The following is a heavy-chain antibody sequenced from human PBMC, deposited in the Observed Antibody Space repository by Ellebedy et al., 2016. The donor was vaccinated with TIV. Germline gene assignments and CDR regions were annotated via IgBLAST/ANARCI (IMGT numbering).Heavy chain of an antibody. Sequence: GESLKISCAASGFTFNSYAMSWVRQAPGKGLEWVSAISGSGGNTYYADSVKGRFTISRDNSKNTLYLQMNSLRDEDTAVYSCARDRVYCGGDCYFSYSYYGMDVWGQGTTVTVSS. D-gene: IGHD2-21*02. CDR3: ARDRVYCGGDCYFSYSYYGMDV. CDR2: ISGSGGNT. V-gene: IGHV3-23*01. J-gene: IGHJ6*02. CDR1: GFTFNSYA.